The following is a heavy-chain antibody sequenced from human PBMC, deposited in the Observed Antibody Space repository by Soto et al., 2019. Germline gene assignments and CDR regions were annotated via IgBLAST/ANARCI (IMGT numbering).Heavy chain of an antibody. V-gene: IGHV4-59*08. D-gene: IGHD3-9*01. Sequence: QVQLQESGPGLVKPSETLSLTCTVSGGSISSYYWSWIRQPPGKGLEWIGYIYYSGSTNYNPSLKSRVTISVDTSKNQFSLKLSSVTAADTAVYYCARINPYYDILTGLRGYYFDYWGQGTLLTVSS. CDR3: ARINPYYDILTGLRGYYFDY. J-gene: IGHJ4*02. CDR1: GGSISSYY. CDR2: IYYSGST.